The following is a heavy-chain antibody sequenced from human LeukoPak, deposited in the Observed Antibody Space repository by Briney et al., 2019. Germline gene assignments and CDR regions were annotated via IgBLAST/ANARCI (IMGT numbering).Heavy chain of an antibody. J-gene: IGHJ4*02. CDR1: GGSISSYY. CDR3: ARAALGGGSCYFDY. D-gene: IGHD2-15*01. V-gene: IGHV4-4*07. Sequence: PSETLSLTCTVSGGSISSYYWSWIRQPAGKGLEWIGRIYTSGSTNYNPSLKSRVTISVDTSKNQFSLKLSSVTAADTAVYYCARAALGGGSCYFDYWGQGTLVTVSS. CDR2: IYTSGST.